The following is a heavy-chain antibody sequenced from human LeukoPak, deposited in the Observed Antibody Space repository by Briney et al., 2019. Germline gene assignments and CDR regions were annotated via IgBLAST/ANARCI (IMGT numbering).Heavy chain of an antibody. Sequence: SETLSLTCTVSGGSISSSSYYWGWIRQPPGKGLEWIGNIYYSGSTYYNPSLRSRVTISVDTSKNQFSLKLSSVTAADTAVYYCARIPTNAVPAAHNGFDIWGQGTMLTVSS. CDR2: IYYSGST. CDR3: ARIPTNAVPAAHNGFDI. J-gene: IGHJ3*02. CDR1: GGSISSSSYY. V-gene: IGHV4-39*01. D-gene: IGHD2-2*01.